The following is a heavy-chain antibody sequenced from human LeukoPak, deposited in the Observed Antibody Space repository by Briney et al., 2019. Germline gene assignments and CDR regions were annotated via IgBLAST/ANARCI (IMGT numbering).Heavy chain of an antibody. J-gene: IGHJ4*02. CDR1: GFTFDDYA. CDR2: ISWNSGSI. CDR3: AKSDSSGYTAGYDY. V-gene: IGHV3-9*01. D-gene: IGHD3-22*01. Sequence: GGSLRLSCAASGFTFDDYAMHWVRQAPGKGLEWVSGISWNSGSIGYADSVKGRFTISRDNAKNPLYLQMNSLRAEDTALYYCAKSDSSGYTAGYDYWGQGTLVTVSS.